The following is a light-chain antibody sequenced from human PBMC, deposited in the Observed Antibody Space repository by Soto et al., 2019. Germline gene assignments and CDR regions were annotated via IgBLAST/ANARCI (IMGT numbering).Light chain of an antibody. CDR3: SSYTSSSTLVV. Sequence: QSALTQPASVSGSPGQSITISCTGTSSDVGGYNYVSWNQQHPGKAPKLMIYEVSNRPSGVSNRFSGSKSGNTASLTISGLQAEDEADYYGSSYTSSSTLVVFGGGTKLTVL. CDR1: SSDVGGYNY. J-gene: IGLJ2*01. V-gene: IGLV2-14*01. CDR2: EVS.